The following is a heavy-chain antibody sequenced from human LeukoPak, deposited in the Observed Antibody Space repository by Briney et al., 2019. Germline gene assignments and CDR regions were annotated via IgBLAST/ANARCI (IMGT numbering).Heavy chain of an antibody. V-gene: IGHV4-59*01. Sequence: SETLSLTCTVSGGSISSYYWSWIRQPPRKGLEWIGYIYYTGRTNYNPSLKSRVTISVDTPKNQFSLKLSSVTAADTAVYYCARFFLSGNYFDYWGQGTLVTVSS. J-gene: IGHJ4*02. CDR3: ARFFLSGNYFDY. CDR1: GGSISSYY. D-gene: IGHD2-15*01. CDR2: IYYTGRT.